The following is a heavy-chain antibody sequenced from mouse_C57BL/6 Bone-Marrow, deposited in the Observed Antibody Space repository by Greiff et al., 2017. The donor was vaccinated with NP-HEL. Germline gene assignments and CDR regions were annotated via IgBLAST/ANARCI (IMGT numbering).Heavy chain of an antibody. J-gene: IGHJ3*01. CDR2: ISGGGGNT. Sequence: EVQGVESGGGLVKPGGSLKLSCAASGFTFSSYTMSWVRQTPEKRLEWVATISGGGGNTYYPDSVKGRFTISRDNAKNTLYLQMSSLRSEDTALYYCAREVLRYPAWFAYWGQGTLVTVSA. CDR3: AREVLRYPAWFAY. V-gene: IGHV5-9*01. CDR1: GFTFSSYT. D-gene: IGHD1-1*01.